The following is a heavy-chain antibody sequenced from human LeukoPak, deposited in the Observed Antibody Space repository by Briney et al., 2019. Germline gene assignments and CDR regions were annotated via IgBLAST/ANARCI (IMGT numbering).Heavy chain of an antibody. CDR3: ARGRPLTIFGVVIRSYYYYYMDV. Sequence: SETLSLTCTVSGGSISSSSYYWGWIRQPPGKGLEWIGSIYYSGSTYYNPSLKSRVTISVDTSKNQFSLKLSSVTAADTAVYYCARGRPLTIFGVVIRSYYYYYMDVWGKGTTVTVSS. J-gene: IGHJ6*03. CDR2: IYYSGST. CDR1: GGSISSSSYY. D-gene: IGHD3-3*01. V-gene: IGHV4-39*07.